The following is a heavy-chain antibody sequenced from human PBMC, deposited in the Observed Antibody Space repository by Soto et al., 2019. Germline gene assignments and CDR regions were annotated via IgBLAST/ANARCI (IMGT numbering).Heavy chain of an antibody. D-gene: IGHD5-12*01. CDR2: IIPILGIA. CDR3: AGQEMATFPWFDP. V-gene: IGHV1-69*02. Sequence: QVQLVQSGAEVKKPGSSVKVSCKASGGTFSSYTISWVRQAPGQGLEWMGRIIPILGIANYAQKFQGRVTITADKPTSTAYMELSSLRSEDTAVYYCAGQEMATFPWFDPWGQGTLVTVSS. CDR1: GGTFSSYT. J-gene: IGHJ5*02.